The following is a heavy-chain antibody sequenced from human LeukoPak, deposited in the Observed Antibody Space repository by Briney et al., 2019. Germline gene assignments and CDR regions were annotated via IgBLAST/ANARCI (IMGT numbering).Heavy chain of an antibody. D-gene: IGHD6-19*01. CDR1: GGTFSSYA. CDR2: IIPILGIA. Sequence: GASVKVSCKASGGTFSSYAISWVRQAPGQGLEWMGRIIPILGIANYAQKFQGRVTITADKSTSTAYMELSSLRSEDTAVYYCARVGEVAGYFDYWGQGTLVTVSS. V-gene: IGHV1-69*04. CDR3: ARVGEVAGYFDY. J-gene: IGHJ4*02.